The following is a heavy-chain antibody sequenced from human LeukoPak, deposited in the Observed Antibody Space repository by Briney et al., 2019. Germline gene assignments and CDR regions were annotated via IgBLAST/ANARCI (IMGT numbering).Heavy chain of an antibody. CDR1: GFTVSSNY. J-gene: IGHJ6*02. D-gene: IGHD3-10*01. Sequence: GGSLRLSCAAAGFTVSSNYLSCVRQAPGEGLEWLSGVYNGGGTNYEDSANDRFTMSGDNTNITRYLQMNNLRAEDTAEYYCARERVYHGSGGGLSEALRWYHYGMDVWGQGTTVTVSS. CDR3: ARERVYHGSGGGLSEALRWYHYGMDV. CDR2: VYNGGGT. V-gene: IGHV3-66*01.